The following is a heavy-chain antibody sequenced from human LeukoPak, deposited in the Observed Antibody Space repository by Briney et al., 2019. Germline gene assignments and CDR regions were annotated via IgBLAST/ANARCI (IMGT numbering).Heavy chain of an antibody. CDR3: AREMDGEYGSGTFYDL. J-gene: IGHJ5*02. CDR2: ISSGGDSI. V-gene: IGHV3-11*01. CDR1: NFVFSDYY. D-gene: IGHD3-10*01. Sequence: GRSLRLSCAASNFVFSDYYMSWVRQAPGKGLQRVSYISSGGDSIYYADSVRGRFTISRDNAKNSLYLQMNSLRADDTAVYYCAREMDGEYGSGTFYDLWGQGNMVTVSS.